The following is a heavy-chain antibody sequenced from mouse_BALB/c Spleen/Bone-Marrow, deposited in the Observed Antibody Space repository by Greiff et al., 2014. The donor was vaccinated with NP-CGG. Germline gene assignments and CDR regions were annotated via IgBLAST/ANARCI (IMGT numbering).Heavy chain of an antibody. V-gene: IGHV1S81*02. CDR2: INPSNGRT. CDR1: GYTFTSYW. D-gene: IGHD2-1*01. Sequence: VQLQQSGAELVKPGSSVKLSCKASGYTFTSYWMHWVKQRPGQGLEWIGEINPSNGRTNYNEKFKNKATLTVDKSSSTAYMQLSSLTSEDSAVYSCAGGNPLAYWGQGTPVTVSA. J-gene: IGHJ3*01. CDR3: AGGNPLAY.